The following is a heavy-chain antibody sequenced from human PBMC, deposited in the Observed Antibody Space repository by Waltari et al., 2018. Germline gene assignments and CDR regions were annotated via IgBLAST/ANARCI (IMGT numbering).Heavy chain of an antibody. D-gene: IGHD2-15*01. CDR3: ARMGGWNSDF. Sequence: QVLLVQSGAEVKKPGASVKVSCKASGYTVTSYEINWVRQASGQGFEWLGWMNPNNNITGYAQKFQGRVSITSDSSKSTAYMELSSLKSEDTAVYYCARMGGWNSDFWGQGTPVIVSS. CDR1: GYTVTSYE. V-gene: IGHV1-8*01. CDR2: MNPNNNIT. J-gene: IGHJ4*02.